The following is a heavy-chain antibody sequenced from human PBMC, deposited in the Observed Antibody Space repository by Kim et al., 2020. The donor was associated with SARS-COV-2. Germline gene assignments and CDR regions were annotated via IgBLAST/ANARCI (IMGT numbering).Heavy chain of an antibody. J-gene: IGHJ4*02. CDR1: GFTFSSYA. V-gene: IGHV3-30-3*01. CDR2: ISYDGSNK. D-gene: IGHD3-10*01. CDR3: ARPPPYYYGSGSYPN. Sequence: GGSLRLSCAASGFTFSSYAMHWVRQAPGKGLEWVAVISYDGSNKYYADSVKGRFTISRDNSKNTLYLQMNSLRAEDTAVYYCARPPPYYYGSGSYPNWGQGTLVTVSS.